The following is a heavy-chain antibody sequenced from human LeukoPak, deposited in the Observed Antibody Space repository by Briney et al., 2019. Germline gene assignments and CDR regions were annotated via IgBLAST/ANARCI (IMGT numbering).Heavy chain of an antibody. CDR3: AKDKAMGDYYYYYGMDV. D-gene: IGHD5-18*01. V-gene: IGHV3-23*01. CDR2: ISGSGGST. J-gene: IGHJ6*02. Sequence: GGSLRPPCAASGFTFSSYAMSWVRQAPGKGLEWVSAISGSGGSTYYADSVKGRFTISRDNAKNSLYLQMNSLRAEDTALYYCAKDKAMGDYYYYYGMDVWGQGTTVTVSS. CDR1: GFTFSSYA.